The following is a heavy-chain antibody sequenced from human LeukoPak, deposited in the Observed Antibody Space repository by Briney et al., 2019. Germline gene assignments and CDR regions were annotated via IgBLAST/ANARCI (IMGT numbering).Heavy chain of an antibody. J-gene: IGHJ3*02. V-gene: IGHV4-39*07. CDR1: GGSISSSSYY. CDR3: ARGYFDWSYTGGAFDI. D-gene: IGHD3-9*01. CDR2: IYYSGST. Sequence: SQTLSLTCTVSGGSISSSSYYWGWIRQPPGKGLEWIGSIYYSGSTYYNPSLKSRVTISVDTSKNQCSLKLSSVTAAETAVYYCARGYFDWSYTGGAFDIWGQGTMVTVSS.